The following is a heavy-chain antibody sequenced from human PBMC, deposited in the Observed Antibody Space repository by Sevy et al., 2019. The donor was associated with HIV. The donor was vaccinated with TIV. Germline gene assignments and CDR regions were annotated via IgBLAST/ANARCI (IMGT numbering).Heavy chain of an antibody. CDR2: IYPGDSDT. Sequence: GESLKISCKGSGYSFTSYWIGWVRQMPGKGLEWMGIIYPGDSDTRYSPSLQGQVTISADKSISTAYLQWSSLKASDTAMYYCAGIAAAGYDAFDIWGQGTMVTVSS. J-gene: IGHJ3*02. CDR1: GYSFTSYW. V-gene: IGHV5-51*01. D-gene: IGHD6-13*01. CDR3: AGIAAAGYDAFDI.